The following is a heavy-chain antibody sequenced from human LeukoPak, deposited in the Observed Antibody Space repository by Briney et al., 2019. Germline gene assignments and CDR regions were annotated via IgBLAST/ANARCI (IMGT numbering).Heavy chain of an antibody. V-gene: IGHV3-23*01. CDR1: GFIFDTHT. CDR2: ISGSGDST. D-gene: IGHD1-14*01. Sequence: GGSLRLSCTGSGFIFDTHTLTWVRQAPGKGLEWVASISGSGDSTNYGDSVKGRFTISRDNFKRTVHLEMSNLRADDTAVYYCVRRAAVRGMDFWGLGTTVMVSS. J-gene: IGHJ6*02. CDR3: VRRAAVRGMDF.